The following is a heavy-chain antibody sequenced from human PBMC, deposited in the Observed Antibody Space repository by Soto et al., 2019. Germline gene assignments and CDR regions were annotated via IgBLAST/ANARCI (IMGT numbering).Heavy chain of an antibody. D-gene: IGHD6-13*01. CDR3: ARYSSNWFQTEGMDV. V-gene: IGHV4-31*03. CDR2: IYYSGST. CDR1: GGSISIGGYY. J-gene: IGHJ6*02. Sequence: SETLSLTCTVSGGSISIGGYYWSCIRQHPGKGLEWIGYIYYSGSTYYNPSLKSRVTISVDTSKNQFSLKVTSVTAADTAVYYCARYSSNWFQTEGMDVWGQGTTVTVSS.